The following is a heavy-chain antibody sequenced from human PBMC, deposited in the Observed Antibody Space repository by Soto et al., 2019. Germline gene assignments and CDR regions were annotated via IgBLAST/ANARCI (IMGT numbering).Heavy chain of an antibody. V-gene: IGHV3-74*01. Sequence: GSLRLSCAASGFTFSSYWMHWVRQAPGKGLVWVSRINSDGSSTSYADSVKGRFTISRGNAKNTLYLQMNSLRAEDTAVYYCARGWFPLYGMDVWGQGTTVTSP. D-gene: IGHD2-15*01. J-gene: IGHJ6*02. CDR1: GFTFSSYW. CDR3: ARGWFPLYGMDV. CDR2: INSDGSST.